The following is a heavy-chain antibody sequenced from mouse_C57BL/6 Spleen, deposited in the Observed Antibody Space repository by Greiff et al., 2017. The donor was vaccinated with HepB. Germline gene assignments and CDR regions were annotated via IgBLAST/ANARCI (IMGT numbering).Heavy chain of an antibody. J-gene: IGHJ2*01. CDR2: INYDGSST. Sequence: EVMLVESEGGLVQPGSSMKLSCTASGFTFSDYYMAWVRQVPEKGLEWVANINYDGSSTYYLDSLKSRFIISRDNAKNILYLQMSSLKSEDTATYYCARGGTRGYFDYWGQGTTLTVSS. CDR1: GFTFSDYY. CDR3: ARGGTRGYFDY. D-gene: IGHD3-3*01. V-gene: IGHV5-16*01.